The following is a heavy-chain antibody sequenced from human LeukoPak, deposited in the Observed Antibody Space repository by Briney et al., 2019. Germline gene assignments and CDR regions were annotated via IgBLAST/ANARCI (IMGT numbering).Heavy chain of an antibody. D-gene: IGHD4-23*01. V-gene: IGHV1-3*01. CDR2: INAGIGNT. CDR3: ARTQGVYYGGNSGAFDI. J-gene: IGHJ3*02. Sequence: ASVKVSCKASGYTFTSYAMHWVRQAPGQRREWMGWINAGIGNTKYSQRFQGRVVITRDASASTAYMALSSLRSEDTAVYYCARTQGVYYGGNSGAFDIWGQGTMVTVSS. CDR1: GYTFTSYA.